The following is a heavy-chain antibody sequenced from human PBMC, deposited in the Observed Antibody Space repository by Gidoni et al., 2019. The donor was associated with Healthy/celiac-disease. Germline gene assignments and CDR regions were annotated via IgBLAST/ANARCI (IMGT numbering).Heavy chain of an antibody. CDR1: GYTFTSYA. V-gene: IGHV7-4-1*02. CDR2: INTNTVNP. J-gene: IGHJ4*02. Sequence: QVQLVQSGSELKKPGASVTVSCKTSGYTFTSYAMTWVRQAPGHGLEWMGWINTNTVNPTYAQGFTGRFVFSLDTSVSTAYLQISSLKAEDTSVYYCASDPLFTDLDYWGQGTLVTVSS. CDR3: ASDPLFTDLDY.